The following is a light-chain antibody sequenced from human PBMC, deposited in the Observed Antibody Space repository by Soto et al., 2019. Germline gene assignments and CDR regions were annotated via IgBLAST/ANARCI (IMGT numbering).Light chain of an antibody. CDR1: QSVSSY. Sequence: EIVLTQSPATLSLSPGERATLSCRASQSVSSYLAWYQQKPGQAPRLLIYDASNRATGIPARFSGSGSGTDFTLTISSREPEDFAGEYCQQRSNWPRTFGQGTKREIK. V-gene: IGKV3-11*01. CDR2: DAS. J-gene: IGKJ2*01. CDR3: QQRSNWPRT.